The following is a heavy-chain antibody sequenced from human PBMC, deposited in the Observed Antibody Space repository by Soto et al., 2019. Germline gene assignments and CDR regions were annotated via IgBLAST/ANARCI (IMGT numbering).Heavy chain of an antibody. V-gene: IGHV4-59*01. D-gene: IGHD4-17*01. CDR2: VYYRGTT. CDR3: ARVGGYYGDYPNFDY. Sequence: SETLSLTCIVSGSSISPYYWTWIRQPPGKGLEWLGNVYYRGTTNYNPSLKSRITMSVDMSKNYCSLKLTSVTAADTAVYFCARVGGYYGDYPNFDYWGQGVLVTVSS. CDR1: GSSISPYY. J-gene: IGHJ4*02.